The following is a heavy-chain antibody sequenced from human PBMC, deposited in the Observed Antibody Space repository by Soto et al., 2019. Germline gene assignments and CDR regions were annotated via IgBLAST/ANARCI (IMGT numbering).Heavy chain of an antibody. J-gene: IGHJ4*02. CDR3: ARGERLGLDY. V-gene: IGHV4-59*01. Sequence: SETLSLTCIVSGGSINNYYWSWIRQPPGKGLEWIGYISYSGGANYNPSLNSRVTISLDTSKNQFSLMLSSVTAADTAVYYCARGERLGLDYWGQGTLVTVSS. D-gene: IGHD3-9*01. CDR2: ISYSGGA. CDR1: GGSINNYY.